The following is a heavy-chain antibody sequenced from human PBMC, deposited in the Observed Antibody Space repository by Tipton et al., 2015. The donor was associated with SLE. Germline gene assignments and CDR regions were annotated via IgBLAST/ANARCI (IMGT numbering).Heavy chain of an antibody. Sequence: TLSLTCTVSGGSISSYYWSWIRQPPGKGLEWIGYIYYSGSTNYNPSLKSRVTISVDTSKNQFSLKLSSVTAADTAVYYCARPYNPFITDAFDIWGQGTMVTVSS. J-gene: IGHJ3*02. D-gene: IGHD3-22*01. CDR1: GGSISSYY. CDR3: ARPYNPFITDAFDI. CDR2: IYYSGST. V-gene: IGHV4-59*01.